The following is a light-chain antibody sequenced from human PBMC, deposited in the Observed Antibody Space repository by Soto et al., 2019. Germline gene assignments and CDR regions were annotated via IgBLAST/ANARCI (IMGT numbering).Light chain of an antibody. CDR3: QQYNNWPSWT. CDR1: QYITIY. Sequence: EIVLTQSPATLSLSPGERATLSCRASQYITIYLAWYQQKPGQAPRLLIYGASTRATGIPARFSGSGSGTEFTLTISSLQSEDFAVYYCQQYNNWPSWTFGQGTKVDIK. CDR2: GAS. V-gene: IGKV3-15*01. J-gene: IGKJ1*01.